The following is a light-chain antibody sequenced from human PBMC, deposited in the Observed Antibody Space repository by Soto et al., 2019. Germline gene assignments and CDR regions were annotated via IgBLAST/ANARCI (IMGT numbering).Light chain of an antibody. Sequence: DIQMTQSPSSLSASVVDRVTITCRASQSISSYLNWYQQKPGKAPKLLIYAASSLQSGVPSRFSGSGSGTDFTLTISSLQPEDFAVYYCQQRSNWRWITFGQGTRLEIK. V-gene: IGKV1-39*01. CDR1: QSISSY. CDR3: QQRSNWRWIT. CDR2: AAS. J-gene: IGKJ5*01.